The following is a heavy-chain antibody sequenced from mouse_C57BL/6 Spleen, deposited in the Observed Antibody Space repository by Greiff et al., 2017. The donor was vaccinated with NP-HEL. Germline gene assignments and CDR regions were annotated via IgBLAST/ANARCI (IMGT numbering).Heavy chain of an antibody. CDR1: GYTFTSYW. Sequence: VQLQQPGAELVKPGASVKLSCKASGYTFTSYWMHWVKQRPGQGLEWIGMIHPNSGSTNYNEKFKSKATLTVDKSSSTAYMQLSSLTSEDSAVYYCARTDYYGSSPGAYWGQGTLVTVSA. J-gene: IGHJ3*01. V-gene: IGHV1-64*01. D-gene: IGHD1-1*01. CDR3: ARTDYYGSSPGAY. CDR2: IHPNSGST.